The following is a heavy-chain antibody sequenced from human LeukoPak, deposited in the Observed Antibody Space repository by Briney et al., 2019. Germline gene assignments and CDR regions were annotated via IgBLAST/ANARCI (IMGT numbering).Heavy chain of an antibody. CDR1: GGSFSGYY. V-gene: IGHV4-34*01. CDR3: ARVDSSSWYNTYFDY. D-gene: IGHD6-13*01. CDR2: INHSGST. Sequence: PSETLSLTCAVYGGSFSGYYWSWIRQPPGKGLEWIGEINHSGSTNYNPSLKSRVTISVDTSKNQFSLKLSSVTAADTAVYYCARVDSSSWYNTYFDYWGQGTLVTVSS. J-gene: IGHJ4*02.